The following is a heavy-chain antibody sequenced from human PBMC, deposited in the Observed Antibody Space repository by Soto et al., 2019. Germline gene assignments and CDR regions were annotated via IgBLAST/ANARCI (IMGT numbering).Heavy chain of an antibody. CDR1: GYTFTSYG. Sequence: QVQLVQSGAEVKKPGASVKVSCKASGYTFTSYGISWVRQAPGQGLEWMGWISAYNGNTNYAQKLQGRVTMTTDTXTXKDXMELRSRRSDDTAVYYCARGYSGYDYGYYYYGMDVWGQGTTVTVSS. CDR2: ISAYNGNT. J-gene: IGHJ6*02. V-gene: IGHV1-18*01. D-gene: IGHD5-12*01. CDR3: ARGYSGYDYGYYYYGMDV.